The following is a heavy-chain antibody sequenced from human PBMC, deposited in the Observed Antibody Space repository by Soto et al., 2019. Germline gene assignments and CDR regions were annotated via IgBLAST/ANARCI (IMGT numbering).Heavy chain of an antibody. CDR2: ISYDGSNK. CDR1: GFTFSSYA. D-gene: IGHD6-13*01. J-gene: IGHJ4*02. V-gene: IGHV3-30-3*01. CDR3: ARGPPRNSWYCVY. Sequence: PGGSLRLSCAASGFTFSSYAMHWVRQAPGKGLEWVAVISYDGSNKYYADSVKGRFTTSRDNSKNTLYLQMNSLRAEDTAVYYCARGPPRNSWYCVYWGQGTLVTVSS.